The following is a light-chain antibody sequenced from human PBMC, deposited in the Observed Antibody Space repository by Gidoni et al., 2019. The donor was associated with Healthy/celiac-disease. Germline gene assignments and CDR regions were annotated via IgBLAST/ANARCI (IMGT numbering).Light chain of an antibody. Sequence: DIEMTQSPSSLSASVGDRVTITSRASQSISSYLNWSQQKPGQAPKLLIYAASSLKSGVPSRVSGSGSGTDFTLTISSLQPEDFATYYCQQSYSTPHTFGGGTKVEIK. V-gene: IGKV1-39*01. CDR2: AAS. CDR3: QQSYSTPHT. CDR1: QSISSY. J-gene: IGKJ4*01.